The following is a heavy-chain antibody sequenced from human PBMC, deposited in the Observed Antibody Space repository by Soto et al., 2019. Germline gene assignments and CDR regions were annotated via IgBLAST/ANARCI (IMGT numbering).Heavy chain of an antibody. J-gene: IGHJ4*02. CDR2: VFHSGDT. CDR1: GGSISGRNW. Sequence: QVQLQESGPGLVKPSGTLSLTCVVSGGSISGRNWWSWVRQAPGKGLEWIGEVFHSGDTTYTPSLRSRVTISVDKPKNQFSLKLNSVTAADTAVYYCARLIYDSGLNYFYFDCWGQGALVTVSS. V-gene: IGHV4-4*02. D-gene: IGHD3-22*01. CDR3: ARLIYDSGLNYFYFDC.